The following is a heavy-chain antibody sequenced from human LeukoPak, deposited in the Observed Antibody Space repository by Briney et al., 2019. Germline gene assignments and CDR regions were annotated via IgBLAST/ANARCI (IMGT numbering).Heavy chain of an antibody. J-gene: IGHJ6*02. Sequence: SVKVSCKASGGTFSSYAISWVRQAPGQGLEWMGRIIPILGIANYAQKFQGRVTITVDKSTSTAYMELSSLRSEDTAVYYCASPSAAGYYYYGMDVWGQGTTVTVSS. CDR3: ASPSAAGYYYYGMDV. D-gene: IGHD6-13*01. CDR1: GGTFSSYA. V-gene: IGHV1-69*04. CDR2: IIPILGIA.